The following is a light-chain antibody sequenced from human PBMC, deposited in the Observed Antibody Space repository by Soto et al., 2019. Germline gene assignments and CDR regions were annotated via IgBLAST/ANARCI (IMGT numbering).Light chain of an antibody. J-gene: IGKJ1*01. CDR1: QSINSW. CDR3: QKYNTWWT. Sequence: DIQLTQSPSTLSASVGDRVTITCRASQSINSWLAWYQQMPGKAPKLLIYKASSLDTGVPSRFSGTGSGTEFTLTIISLQPEDFATYYCQKYNTWWTFGQGTKVEIK. V-gene: IGKV1-5*03. CDR2: KAS.